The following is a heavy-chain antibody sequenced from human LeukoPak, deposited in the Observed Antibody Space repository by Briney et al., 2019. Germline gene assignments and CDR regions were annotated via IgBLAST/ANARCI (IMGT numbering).Heavy chain of an antibody. Sequence: GGSLRLSCAASRFSFSNFGMHWVRQAPGKGLEWVAFIRSDGSDKNYADSVKGRFTISRDNSKNTLYLQMNSLRPEDTAVYYCARIYSYGYDYWGQGTLVTVSS. D-gene: IGHD5-18*01. CDR1: RFSFSNFG. CDR2: IRSDGSDK. V-gene: IGHV3-30*02. CDR3: ARIYSYGYDY. J-gene: IGHJ4*02.